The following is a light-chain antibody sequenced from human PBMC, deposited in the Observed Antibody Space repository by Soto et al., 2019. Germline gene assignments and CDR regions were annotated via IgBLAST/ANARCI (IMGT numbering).Light chain of an antibody. CDR1: RSDVGGYNY. CDR3: SSYTSSSTVV. V-gene: IGLV2-14*01. J-gene: IGLJ2*01. CDR2: DVS. Sequence: QSALTQPASVSGSPGQSITISCTGTRSDVGGYNYVSWYQQHPGKAPKLMIYDVSNRPSGVSNRFSGSKSGNTASLTISGLQAEDEADYYCSSYTSSSTVVFGGGTKLTGL.